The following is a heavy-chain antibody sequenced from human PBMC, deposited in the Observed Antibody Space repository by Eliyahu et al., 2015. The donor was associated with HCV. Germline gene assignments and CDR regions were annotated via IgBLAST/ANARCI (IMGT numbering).Heavy chain of an antibody. CDR2: IIPILGIA. D-gene: IGHD4-17*01. V-gene: IGHV1-69*02. Sequence: QVQLVQSGAEVKKPGSSVKVSCKASGGTFSSYTISWVRQAPGQGLEWMGRIIPILGIANYAQKFQGRVTITADKSTSTAYMELSSLRSEDTAVYYCARARGDYGDSNYGMDVWGQGTTVTVSS. CDR3: ARARGDYGDSNYGMDV. J-gene: IGHJ6*02. CDR1: GGTFSSYT.